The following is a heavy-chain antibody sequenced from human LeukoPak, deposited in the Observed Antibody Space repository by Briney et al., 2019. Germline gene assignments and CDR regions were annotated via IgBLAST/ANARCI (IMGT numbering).Heavy chain of an antibody. V-gene: IGHV3-21*01. CDR2: ISSSRSYI. CDR1: GFTFSRYS. Sequence: GGSLRLSCAASGFTFSRYSMNWVRQAPGKGLEGVSSISSSRSYIYYADSVKGRFTISRDNANNSLYLQMNSLRAEDTAAYYCASARVYWGQGTLVTVSS. J-gene: IGHJ4*02. CDR3: ASARVY.